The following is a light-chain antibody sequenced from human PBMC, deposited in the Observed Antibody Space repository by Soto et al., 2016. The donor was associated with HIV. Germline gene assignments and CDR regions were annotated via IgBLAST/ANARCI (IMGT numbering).Light chain of an antibody. CDR3: QQYNSYPWT. CDR2: KAS. Sequence: DIRMTQSPSTLSASLGDRVTITCRASQSINKWLAWYQQKPGKAPNLLIYKASTSQSGVPSTFSGSGSGTEFTLIISSLQPDDFATNYCQQYNSYPWTFGQGTKVEIK. CDR1: QSINKW. V-gene: IGKV1-5*03. J-gene: IGKJ1*01.